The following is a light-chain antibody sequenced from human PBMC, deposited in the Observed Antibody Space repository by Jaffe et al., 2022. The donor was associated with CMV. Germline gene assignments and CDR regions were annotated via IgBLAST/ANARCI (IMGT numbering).Light chain of an antibody. CDR1: SSDLGAYNY. CDR2: AVS. CDR3: MSYTTSSTWM. J-gene: IGLJ3*02. Sequence: QSALTQPASVSGSPGQSITISCTGTSSDLGAYNYVSWYQQHPGKAPKLMIYAVSNRPSGVSTRFSGSKSGNTASLTISGLQAEDEADYYCMSYTTSSTWMFGGGTKLTVL. V-gene: IGLV2-14*01.